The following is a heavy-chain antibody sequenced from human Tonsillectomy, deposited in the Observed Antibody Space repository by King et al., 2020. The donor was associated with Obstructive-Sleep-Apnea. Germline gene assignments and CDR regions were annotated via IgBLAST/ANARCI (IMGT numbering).Heavy chain of an antibody. CDR3: ARGYYYDSSGYSRYNWFDP. Sequence: QLQESGPGLVKPSETLSLTCTVSGGSISSSSYYWGWIRQPPGKGLEWIGSIYYSGSTYYNPSLKSRVTISVYTSKHQFSLKLSSVTAADTAVYYCARGYYYDSSGYSRYNWFDPWGQGTLVTVSS. D-gene: IGHD3-22*01. CDR1: GGSISSSSYY. J-gene: IGHJ5*02. V-gene: IGHV4-39*07. CDR2: IYYSGST.